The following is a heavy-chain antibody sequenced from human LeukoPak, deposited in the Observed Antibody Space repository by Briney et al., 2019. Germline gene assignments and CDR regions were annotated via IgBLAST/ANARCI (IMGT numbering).Heavy chain of an antibody. V-gene: IGHV3-21*01. CDR1: GFTFSSYS. D-gene: IGHD4-17*01. J-gene: IGHJ3*02. Sequence: GGSLRLSCAASGFTFSSYSMNWVRQAPGKGVERGSSISISSSYIYYAASVKARFTISIDNAKNSLYLQMNILRAEDTAVYYCASSYGDYALGAFDIWGQGTMVTVSS. CDR3: ASSYGDYALGAFDI. CDR2: ISISSSYI.